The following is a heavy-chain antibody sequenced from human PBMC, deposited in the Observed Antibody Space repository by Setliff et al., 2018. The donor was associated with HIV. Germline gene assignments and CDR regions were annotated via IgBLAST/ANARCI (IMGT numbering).Heavy chain of an antibody. CDR2: MYFRGNA. D-gene: IGHD3-10*01. Sequence: SETLSLTCTVSGYSISSGYYWGWIRQPPGKGLEWIGTMYFRGNARNSPSLKSRVTISVDTSKNQLSLNLTSVTAADTAVYYCARVETTVRGATYGMDVWGQGTAVTVSS. J-gene: IGHJ6*02. CDR1: GYSISSGYY. V-gene: IGHV4-38-2*02. CDR3: ARVETTVRGATYGMDV.